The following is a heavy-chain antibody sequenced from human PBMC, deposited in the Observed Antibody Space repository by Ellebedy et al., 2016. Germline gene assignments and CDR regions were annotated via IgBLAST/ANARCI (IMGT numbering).Heavy chain of an antibody. CDR2: ITDTGGST. Sequence: GESLKISCAASGFTFSNYAMAWVRQAPGKGLEWVSAITDTGGSTYYADSVKGRFTISRDNSKNTVYLQMDSLRAEDTTVYYCAKGSGRSRPYYFDYWGQGTLVTVSS. V-gene: IGHV3-23*01. J-gene: IGHJ4*02. CDR3: AKGSGRSRPYYFDY. CDR1: GFTFSNYA. D-gene: IGHD1-26*01.